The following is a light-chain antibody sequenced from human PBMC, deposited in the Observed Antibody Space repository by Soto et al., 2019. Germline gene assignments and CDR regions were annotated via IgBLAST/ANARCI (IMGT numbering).Light chain of an antibody. J-gene: IGLJ1*01. CDR1: SSDVGNYKY. CDR3: FSYTSSGTYV. V-gene: IGLV2-14*01. CDR2: EVS. Sequence: ALTQPGSVCGSPGEAITISCTGTSSDVGNYKYVSWYQQHPGKAPKLMIYEVSNRPSGVSNRFSGSKSGNTASLTISGLQAEDETDYYCFSYTSSGTYVFGTGTKVTVL.